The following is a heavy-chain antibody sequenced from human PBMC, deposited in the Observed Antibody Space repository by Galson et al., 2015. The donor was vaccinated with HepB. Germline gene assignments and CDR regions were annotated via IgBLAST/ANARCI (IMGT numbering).Heavy chain of an antibody. D-gene: IGHD3-10*01. Sequence: SLRLSCAASGVFFSNAWLTWVRQAPGKGLEWVGRIRSKIDGETTDYASPVKGRFSISRDDSKNTLFLHLNSLPTEDAAVYYCNTAGDSYGSGYCGQGTLVIVSS. CDR3: NTAGDSYGSGY. V-gene: IGHV3-15*01. CDR2: IRSKIDGETT. CDR1: GVFFSNAW. J-gene: IGHJ1*01.